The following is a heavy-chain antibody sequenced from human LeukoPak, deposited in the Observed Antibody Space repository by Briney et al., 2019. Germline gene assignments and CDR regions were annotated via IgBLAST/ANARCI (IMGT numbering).Heavy chain of an antibody. V-gene: IGHV1-69*06. D-gene: IGHD3-10*01. CDR1: GGTFSSYA. Sequence: ASVKVSCKAPGGTFSSYAISWVRQAPGQGLEWMGGIIPIFGTANYAQKFQGRVTITADKSTSTAYMELSRLRSDDTAVYYCATAGKSGLGFDYWGQGTLVTVSS. CDR2: IIPIFGTA. CDR3: ATAGKSGLGFDY. J-gene: IGHJ4*02.